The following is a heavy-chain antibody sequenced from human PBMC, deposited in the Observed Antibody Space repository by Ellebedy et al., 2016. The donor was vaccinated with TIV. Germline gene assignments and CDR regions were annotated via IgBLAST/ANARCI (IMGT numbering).Heavy chain of an antibody. CDR3: ARQLGGGGAY. J-gene: IGHJ4*02. V-gene: IGHV3-7*01. CDR1: GFTFSSYW. D-gene: IGHD2-21*01. Sequence: GGSLRLXXAASGFTFSSYWMQWVRQAPGKGLEWVANIKQDGSGKYYVDSVKGRFTISRDNAKNSLYLQMNSLRAEDTAVYYCARQLGGGGAYWGQGTLVTVSS. CDR2: IKQDGSGK.